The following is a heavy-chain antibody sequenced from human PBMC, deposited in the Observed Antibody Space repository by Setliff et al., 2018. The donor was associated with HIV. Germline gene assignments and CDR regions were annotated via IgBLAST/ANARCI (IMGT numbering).Heavy chain of an antibody. CDR3: AKTLVVVASPLDF. CDR1: GFSFSNYA. CDR2: VIRGGHNT. Sequence: PGGSLRLSCAASGFSFSNYAMSWVRQAPGKGLEWVSSVIRGGHNTFYADSVKGRFTISRDNSKDTLYLQMSGLTAEYTAIYYCAKTLVVVASPLDFWGQGTLVTVSS. J-gene: IGHJ4*02. D-gene: IGHD2-15*01. V-gene: IGHV3-23*01.